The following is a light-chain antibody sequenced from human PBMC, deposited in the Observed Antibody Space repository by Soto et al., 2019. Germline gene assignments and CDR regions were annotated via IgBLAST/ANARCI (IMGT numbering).Light chain of an antibody. CDR1: QNINNY. CDR3: QQCDSLRLT. V-gene: IGKV1-33*01. CDR2: DAS. J-gene: IGKJ4*01. Sequence: IQMTQSPSSLSASVGDRVTITCQASQNINNYLNWYQQKPGKAPKLLIYDASTLVAGVPSRFSGSGSGTDFTLTISSVQTEDFAVYYCQQCDSLRLTFGGGTKV.